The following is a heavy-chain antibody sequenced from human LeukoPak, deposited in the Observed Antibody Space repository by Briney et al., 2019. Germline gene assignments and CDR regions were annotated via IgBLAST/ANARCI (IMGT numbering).Heavy chain of an antibody. Sequence: GRSLRLSCEASGFTLSHFAMHWVRQAPGKGLEWVAVISYDGKKTYYADSVKGRFTLSRDDSQNTVYLQMNSLRDDDTALYYCVRGSKIRGVIPEGEFDYWGQGTLVTVSS. J-gene: IGHJ4*02. CDR1: GFTLSHFA. V-gene: IGHV3-30*04. CDR2: ISYDGKKT. CDR3: VRGSKIRGVIPEGEFDY. D-gene: IGHD3-10*01.